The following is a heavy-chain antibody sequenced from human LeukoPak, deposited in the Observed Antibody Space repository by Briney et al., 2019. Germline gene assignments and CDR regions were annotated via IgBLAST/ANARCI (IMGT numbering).Heavy chain of an antibody. CDR1: GFTFSSYT. V-gene: IGHV3-23*01. CDR3: AREGGA. J-gene: IGHJ5*02. D-gene: IGHD3-16*01. Sequence: GGSLRLSCVGSGFTFSSYTMTWVRQAPGKGLEWVSAIGGRGGSTYYADSVKGRFTISRDNSKNTVYLQMNSLRADDTAVYYCAREGGAWGQGTLVSVSS. CDR2: IGGRGGST.